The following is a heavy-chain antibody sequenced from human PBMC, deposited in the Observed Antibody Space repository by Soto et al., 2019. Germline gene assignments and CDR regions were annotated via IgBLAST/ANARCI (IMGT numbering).Heavy chain of an antibody. D-gene: IGHD2-21*01. V-gene: IGHV1-3*04. CDR2: ISTGNGNT. J-gene: IGHJ4*02. CDR1: GYTFTDYA. Sequence: GASVKVSCKASGYTFTDYAIHWVRQAPGQRLEWMGWISTGNGNTKFSLKFQGRVTSTRDTSATTAYMELTSLRSEDTAVYYCAKESRMWTPDYWGQGTLVTVSS. CDR3: AKESRMWTPDY.